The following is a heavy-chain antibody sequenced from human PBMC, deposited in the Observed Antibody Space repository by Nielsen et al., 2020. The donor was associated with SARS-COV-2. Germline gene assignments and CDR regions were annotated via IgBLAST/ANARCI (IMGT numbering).Heavy chain of an antibody. V-gene: IGHV3-7*03. D-gene: IGHD3-10*02. CDR1: GFSFNSYW. CDR3: AKVFGNVCPYN. CDR2: IKQDGGEK. J-gene: IGHJ6*02. Sequence: GESLKISCAASGFSFNSYWMSWVRQAPGKGLEWVANIKQDGGEKYYVDSVKGRFTISRDNAKNSLYLQMNSLTAEDTAVYYCAKVFGNVCPYNWGQGTTVTVSS.